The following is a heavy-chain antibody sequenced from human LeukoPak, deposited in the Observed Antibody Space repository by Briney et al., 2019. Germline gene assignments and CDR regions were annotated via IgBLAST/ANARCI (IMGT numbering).Heavy chain of an antibody. CDR2: ISGSGGST. J-gene: IGHJ4*02. D-gene: IGHD3-22*01. Sequence: PGGSLRLSCAASGFTFSSYAMSWVRQAPGKGLEWVSAISGSGGSTYYADSVKGRFTISRDNSKNTLYLQMNSLRAEDTAVYYCAKAFGVTMIVVVITPLVYWGQGTLVTVSS. V-gene: IGHV3-23*01. CDR3: AKAFGVTMIVVVITPLVY. CDR1: GFTFSSYA.